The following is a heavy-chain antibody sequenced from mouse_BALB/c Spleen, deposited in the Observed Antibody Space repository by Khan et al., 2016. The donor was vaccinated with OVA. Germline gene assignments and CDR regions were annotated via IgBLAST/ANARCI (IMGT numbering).Heavy chain of an antibody. CDR1: GFPFSDYA. J-gene: IGHJ2*01. CDR3: ARTPGYYGSSYFDY. CDR2: ISSGGSYT. D-gene: IGHD1-1*01. Sequence: VELVASGGGLVKPGGSLKLSCAASGFPFSDYAMSWVRQTPEKRLAWVATISSGGSYTNYPDSVKGRLPISRAHAKKTLSVQMSNLTSEDTAGYYCARTPGYYGSSYFDYWGQGTTLTVSS. V-gene: IGHV5-9-3*01.